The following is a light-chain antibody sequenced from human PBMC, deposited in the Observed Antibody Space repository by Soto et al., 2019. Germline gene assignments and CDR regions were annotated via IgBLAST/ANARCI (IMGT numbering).Light chain of an antibody. J-gene: IGKJ1*01. CDR2: GAS. CDR1: QTIRSTY. CDR3: QQYGSSSWT. Sequence: ETVLTQSPGTLSLSPGERATLSCRASQTIRSTYLAWYRQTPGQAPRLLIYGASNRATGIADRFSGSVSGTDFTLIIIRLEPEDFALYYCQQYGSSSWTFGQGTKVEIK. V-gene: IGKV3-20*01.